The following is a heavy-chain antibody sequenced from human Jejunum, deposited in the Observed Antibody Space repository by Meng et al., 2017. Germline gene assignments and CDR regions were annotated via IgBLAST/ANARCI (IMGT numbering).Heavy chain of an antibody. CDR2: IYIGSYIEA. CDR1: GYGFRTFW. J-gene: IGHJ5*02. V-gene: IGHV5-51*01. CDR3: ATATQQDISHWFEH. Sequence: GESLKISCKVSGYGFRTFWIAWVRQMPEKGLEWMGIIYIGSYIEAKCSPSFQGQVTISADNTTTTTYLQWSSLKASDTATYYCATATQQDISHWFEHWGQGSLVTVSS. D-gene: IGHD1-1*01.